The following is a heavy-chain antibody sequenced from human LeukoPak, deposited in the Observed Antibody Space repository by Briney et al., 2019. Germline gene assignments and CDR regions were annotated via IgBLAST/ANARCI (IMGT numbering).Heavy chain of an antibody. D-gene: IGHD3-10*01. V-gene: IGHV4-38-2*02. CDR1: GYAISSGYF. Sequence: SETLSLTCSVSGYAISSGYFWGWIRQPPGKGLEWIGTIYHSGSTNYNPSLKSRVTISVDTSKNQFSLKLSSVTAADTAVYYCARQDYYGSGSYYPHYYYYYMDVWGKGTTVTISS. J-gene: IGHJ6*03. CDR3: ARQDYYGSGSYYPHYYYYYMDV. CDR2: IYHSGST.